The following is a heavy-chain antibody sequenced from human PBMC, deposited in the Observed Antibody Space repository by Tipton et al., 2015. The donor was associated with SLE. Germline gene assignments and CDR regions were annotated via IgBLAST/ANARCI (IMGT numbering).Heavy chain of an antibody. V-gene: IGHV4-39*01. CDR1: GGSISSSSSYY. D-gene: IGHD5-12*01. CDR3: VRHGYSRYRAEYFQY. Sequence: TLSLTCAVYGGSISSSSSYYWAWIRQPPGKGVEWIGEINHRGSTNYNPSLKSRVAVSVDTSKNQLSLKLTSVTAADTAVYYCVRHGYSRYRAEYFQYWGQGTPVTVSS. J-gene: IGHJ1*01. CDR2: INHRGST.